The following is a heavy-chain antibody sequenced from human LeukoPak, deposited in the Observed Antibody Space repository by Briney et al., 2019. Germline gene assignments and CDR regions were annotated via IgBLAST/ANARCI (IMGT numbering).Heavy chain of an antibody. V-gene: IGHV3-74*01. CDR2: INPGGSSI. CDR3: ARSNQADDY. CDR1: GFTFSSYW. Sequence: GGSLRLSCAASGFTFSSYWMHWARQVPGKGLVWVSRINPGGSSIAYADSVKGRFTISRDNTKNTLYLQMDSLRAEDTAVYYCARSNQADDYWGQGTLVTVSS. D-gene: IGHD1-14*01. J-gene: IGHJ4*02.